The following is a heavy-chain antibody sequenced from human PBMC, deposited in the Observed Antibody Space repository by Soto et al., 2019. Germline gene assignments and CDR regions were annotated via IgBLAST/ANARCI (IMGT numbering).Heavy chain of an antibody. CDR1: GFTFDDYA. Sequence: PGGSLRLSCAASGFTFDDYAMHWVRQAPGKGLEWVSGISWNSGSIGYADSVKGRFTISRDNAKNSLYLQMNSLRAEDTALYYCAKEGHNYDSSGHYYYYYGMDVWGQGTTVTVSS. V-gene: IGHV3-9*01. CDR2: ISWNSGSI. CDR3: AKEGHNYDSSGHYYYYYGMDV. J-gene: IGHJ6*02. D-gene: IGHD3-22*01.